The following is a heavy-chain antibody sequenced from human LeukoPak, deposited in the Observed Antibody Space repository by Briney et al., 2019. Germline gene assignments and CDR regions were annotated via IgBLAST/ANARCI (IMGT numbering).Heavy chain of an antibody. CDR2: IRSKAYGGTT. V-gene: IGHV3-49*04. CDR3: TRDHSLTGTTRYMDV. J-gene: IGHJ6*03. CDR1: GFTFGDYA. Sequence: GGSLRLSCTASGFTFGDYAMSWVRQAPGKGLEWVGFIRSKAYGGTTEYAASVKGRFTISRDDSKSIAYLQTNSLKTEDTAVYYCTRDHSLTGTTRYMDVWGKGTTVTVSS. D-gene: IGHD1-7*01.